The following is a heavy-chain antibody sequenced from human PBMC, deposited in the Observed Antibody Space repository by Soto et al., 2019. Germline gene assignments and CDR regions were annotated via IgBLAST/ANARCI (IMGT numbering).Heavy chain of an antibody. CDR2: INSDGSTT. D-gene: IGHD5-12*01. V-gene: IGHV3-74*01. J-gene: IGHJ4*02. Sequence: EVQLLESGGGLIQPGGSLRLSCAASGFTFSTHWMHWVRQGPWKGLVWVSRINSDGSTTNYVDSVKGRFTISRDNAKNTVYLQMNSLRAEDTAVYYCARVPTGGYDWVWGQGTLVTVSS. CDR3: ARVPTGGYDWV. CDR1: GFTFSTHW.